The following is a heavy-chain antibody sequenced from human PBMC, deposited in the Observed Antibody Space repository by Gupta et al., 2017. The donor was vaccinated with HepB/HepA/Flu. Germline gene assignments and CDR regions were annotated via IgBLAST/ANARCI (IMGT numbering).Heavy chain of an antibody. D-gene: IGHD6-13*01. V-gene: IGHV3-23*01. J-gene: IGHJ4*02. Sequence: EVQLLESGGGLVQPGGSLRLSCPASAFPFLSFAMSWVRQAPGMGLEWVSTISGSTISTYYAESVKGRFTISRDNSKNTLYLQMNSLRAEDTAVYFCAKGGAGGRSTFFDSWGQGTLVTVSS. CDR2: ISGSTIST. CDR1: AFPFLSFA. CDR3: AKGGAGGRSTFFDS.